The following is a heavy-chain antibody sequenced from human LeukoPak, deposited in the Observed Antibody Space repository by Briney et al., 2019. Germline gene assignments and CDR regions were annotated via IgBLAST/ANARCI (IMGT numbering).Heavy chain of an antibody. V-gene: IGHV4-39*01. CDR1: GGSISGSTYY. J-gene: IGHJ4*02. Sequence: PSETLSLTCTVSGGSISGSTYYWGWIRQPPGKGLEWIGSIFYGGSTYHNPSLKSRVTISVDTSKNQFSLTLSSVTAADTAVYYCTRHGAYFQSSGFVDYWGQGTLVTVSS. CDR3: TRHGAYFQSSGFVDY. CDR2: IFYGGST. D-gene: IGHD3-22*01.